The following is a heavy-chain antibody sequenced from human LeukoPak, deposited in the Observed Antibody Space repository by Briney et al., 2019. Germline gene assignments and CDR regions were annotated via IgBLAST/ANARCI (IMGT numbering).Heavy chain of an antibody. J-gene: IGHJ3*02. V-gene: IGHV3-74*01. D-gene: IGHD1-26*01. CDR3: ARSGRGGAFDI. CDR1: GFTFSSYW. Sequence: GGSLRLSCAASGFTFSSYWMHWVRQGPGNGLVWVSRIYSDGSRTTYADSVKGRFTISGDNAKNTLYLQMNRLRAEDTAVYYCARSGRGGAFDIWGQGTMVTVSS. CDR2: IYSDGSRT.